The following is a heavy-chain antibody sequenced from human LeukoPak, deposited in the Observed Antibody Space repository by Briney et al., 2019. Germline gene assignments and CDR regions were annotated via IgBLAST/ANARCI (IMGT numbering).Heavy chain of an antibody. CDR1: GGSISSGGYS. CDR2: IYHSGST. J-gene: IGHJ5*02. D-gene: IGHD4-17*01. CDR3: ARGDYGDYRYNWFDP. V-gene: IGHV4-30-2*05. Sequence: PSQTLSLTCAVSGGSISSGGYSWSWIRQPPGKGLEWIGYIYHSGSTYYNPSLKSRVTISVDTSKNQFSLKLSSVTAADTAVYYCARGDYGDYRYNWFDPWGQGTLVTVSS.